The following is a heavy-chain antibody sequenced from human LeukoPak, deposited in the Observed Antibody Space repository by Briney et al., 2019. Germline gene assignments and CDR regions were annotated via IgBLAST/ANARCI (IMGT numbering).Heavy chain of an antibody. J-gene: IGHJ4*02. CDR3: ARAAGDRRFDY. Sequence: SETLSLTCAVYGGSFSGYYWIWIRQPPGKGLEWIGEINHSGSTNYNPSLKSRVTISVDTSKNQFSLKLSSVTAADTAVYYCARAAGDRRFDYWGQGTLVTVSS. CDR1: GGSFSGYY. D-gene: IGHD2-21*01. V-gene: IGHV4-34*01. CDR2: INHSGST.